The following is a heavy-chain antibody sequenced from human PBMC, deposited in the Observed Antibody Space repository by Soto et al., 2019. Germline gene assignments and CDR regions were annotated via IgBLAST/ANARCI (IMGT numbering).Heavy chain of an antibody. CDR3: ARIPPSGSYLDWFDP. Sequence: PGESLKISCKGSGYSFTSYWIGWVRQMPGKGLEWMGIIYPGDSDTRYSPSFQGQVTISADKSISTAYLQWSSLKASDTAMYYCARIPPSGSYLDWFDPWGQGTLVTVSS. D-gene: IGHD1-26*01. V-gene: IGHV5-51*01. CDR1: GYSFTSYW. J-gene: IGHJ5*02. CDR2: IYPGDSDT.